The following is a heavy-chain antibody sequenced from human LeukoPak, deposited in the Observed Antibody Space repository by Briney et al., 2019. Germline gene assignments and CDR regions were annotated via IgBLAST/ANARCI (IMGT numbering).Heavy chain of an antibody. V-gene: IGHV4-4*02. CDR2: IYHSGNT. CDR3: ARARNEILAGYYSFDY. Sequence: SGTLSLTCTVSGGSISSNNWWSWVRLPPGKGLEWIGEIYHSGNTNYNPSLKSRVTISGDTSKNQFSLRLSSVTAADAAVYYCARARNEILAGYYSFDYWGQGILVTVSP. CDR1: GGSISSNNW. J-gene: IGHJ4*02. D-gene: IGHD3-9*01.